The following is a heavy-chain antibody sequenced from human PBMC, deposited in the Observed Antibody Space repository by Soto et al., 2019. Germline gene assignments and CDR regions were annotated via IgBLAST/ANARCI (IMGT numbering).Heavy chain of an antibody. V-gene: IGHV1-3*01. J-gene: IGHJ6*02. Sequence: QVQLLQSGAEVKKPGPSLRVSCKASGYTFTRYAIHWLRQAPGQSLEWLGYIVPHDGGTLYPQKFQGRVSITSDTYATTAYMYLGSMSFEDSAVYFCAIEHLGEYFGLDVWGQGTTGAVS. CDR1: GYTFTRYA. CDR2: IVPHDGGT. CDR3: AIEHLGEYFGLDV. D-gene: IGHD3-10*01.